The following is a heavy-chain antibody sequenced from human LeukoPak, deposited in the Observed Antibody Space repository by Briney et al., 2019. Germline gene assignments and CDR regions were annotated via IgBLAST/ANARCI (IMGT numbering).Heavy chain of an antibody. D-gene: IGHD2-8*01. CDR2: INPNSGGT. CDR3: ARDRNGVYYYYYMDV. J-gene: IGHJ6*03. CDR1: VYTFTGYY. Sequence: GASVTVSCKASVYTFTGYYLHWVRQPPAHGLEGVGWINPNSGGTNYAQKFQGRVTMTRDTSISTAYMELSRLRSDDTAVYYCARDRNGVYYYYYMDVWGKGTTVTVSS. V-gene: IGHV1-2*02.